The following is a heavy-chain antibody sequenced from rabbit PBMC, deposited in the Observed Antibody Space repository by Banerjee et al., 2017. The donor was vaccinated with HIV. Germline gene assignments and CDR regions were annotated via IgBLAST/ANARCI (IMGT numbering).Heavy chain of an antibody. CDR2: IYNGDGST. CDR3: ARGLVAGVLDL. J-gene: IGHJ4*01. CDR1: GFSFSGRYY. D-gene: IGHD3-3*01. V-gene: IGHV1S45*01. Sequence: QEQLEESGGDLVKPGASLTLTCTASGFSFSGRYYMCWVRQAPGKGLEWIACIYNGDGSTYYASWAKGRFTSSKTSSTTVTLQMTSLTAADTATYFCARGLVAGVLDLWGQGTLVTVS.